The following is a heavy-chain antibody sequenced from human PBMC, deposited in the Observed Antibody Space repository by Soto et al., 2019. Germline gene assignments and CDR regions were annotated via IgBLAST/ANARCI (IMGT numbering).Heavy chain of an antibody. Sequence: QVQLVESGGGVVQPGRSLRLSCVVSGFTFRSHGMHWVRQAPGKGLEWLAVISNDGNTKYYADSVKGRFTNSRDNSRDTLNLQMTTLRPEDTAVYYCAKDREDTAMTLDYWGQGTLVTVSS. V-gene: IGHV3-30*18. CDR1: GFTFRSHG. CDR3: AKDREDTAMTLDY. J-gene: IGHJ4*02. CDR2: ISNDGNTK. D-gene: IGHD5-18*01.